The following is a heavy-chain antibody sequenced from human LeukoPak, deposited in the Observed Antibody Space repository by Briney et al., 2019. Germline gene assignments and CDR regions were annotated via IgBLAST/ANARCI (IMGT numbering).Heavy chain of an antibody. J-gene: IGHJ4*02. CDR2: ISSSSSPI. V-gene: IGHV3-48*04. CDR1: GFTLSSYS. CDR3: ARDRAYYYDSSGYYYFDH. D-gene: IGHD3-22*01. Sequence: GGSLRLSCAASGFTLSSYSMNWVRQAPGKGLEWVSFISSSSSPIYYADSVKGRFTISRDNAKNSLYLQVNSLRGEDTAVYYCARDRAYYYDSSGYYYFDHWGQGTLVTVSS.